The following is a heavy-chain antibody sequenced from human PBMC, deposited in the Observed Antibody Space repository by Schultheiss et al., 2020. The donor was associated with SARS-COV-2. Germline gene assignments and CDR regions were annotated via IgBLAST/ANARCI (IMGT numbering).Heavy chain of an antibody. V-gene: IGHV3-23*01. J-gene: IGHJ3*02. Sequence: GGSLRLSCAASGFTFSSYAMSWVRQAPGKGLEWVSAISGSGGDTRYADSVKGRFTISRDNSKNTLYLQMNSLKTEDTAVYYCTTAVDIVLMVYADDAFDIWGQGTMVTVSS. D-gene: IGHD2-8*01. CDR1: GFTFSSYA. CDR2: ISGSGGDT. CDR3: TTAVDIVLMVYADDAFDI.